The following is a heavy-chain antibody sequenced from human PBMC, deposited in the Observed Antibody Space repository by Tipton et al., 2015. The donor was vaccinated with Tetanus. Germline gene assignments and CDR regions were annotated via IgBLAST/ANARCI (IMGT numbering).Heavy chain of an antibody. J-gene: IGHJ2*01. CDR3: ARDPAVLRFLEWLPDWYFAL. Sequence: TLSLTCTVSGGSISSGGYYWTWIRQHPGKGLEWIGNIYHRGSTYYNPSLKSRVTISVDTSKNQFFLKLSSVTAADTAVYYCARDPAVLRFLEWLPDWYFALWGRGTLVTVSS. CDR1: GGSISSGGYY. D-gene: IGHD3-3*01. V-gene: IGHV4-31*03. CDR2: IYHRGST.